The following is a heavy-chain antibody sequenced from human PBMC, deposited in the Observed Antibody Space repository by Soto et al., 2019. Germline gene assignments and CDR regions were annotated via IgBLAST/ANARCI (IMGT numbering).Heavy chain of an antibody. D-gene: IGHD3-16*01. Sequence: PSETLSLTCTVSGGSINYSYWTWIRQPPGKGLEWIGHIYYSGNTDYNPSLKSRLAISIDTSKNQFSLKLSSVTAADTAVYFCAREGGESSDGLYYFDSWGQGSLVTVSS. CDR1: GGSINYSY. CDR2: IYYSGNT. V-gene: IGHV4-59*12. CDR3: AREGGESSDGLYYFDS. J-gene: IGHJ4*02.